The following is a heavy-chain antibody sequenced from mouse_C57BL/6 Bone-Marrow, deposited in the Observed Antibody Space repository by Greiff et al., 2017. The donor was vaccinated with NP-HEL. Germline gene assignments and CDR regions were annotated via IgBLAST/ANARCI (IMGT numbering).Heavy chain of an antibody. V-gene: IGHV5-17*01. CDR3: ARGPFDY. CDR2: ISSGSSTI. CDR1: GFTFSDYG. J-gene: IGHJ2*01. Sequence: EVKLVESGGGLVKPGGSLKLSCAASGFTFSDYGMHWVRQAPEKGLEWVAYISSGSSTIYYADTVKGRFPISRDNAKNTLFLQMTSLRSEDTAMYYCARGPFDYWGQGTTLTVSS.